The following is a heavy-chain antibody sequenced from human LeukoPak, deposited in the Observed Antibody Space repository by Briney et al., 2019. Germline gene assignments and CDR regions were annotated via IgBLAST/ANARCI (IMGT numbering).Heavy chain of an antibody. Sequence: PSETLSLTCTVSGGSISGYYWSWIRQPPGKGLEWIGHIYYSGSTNYNPSLKSRVTISADTSKNQFSLKMTSVTAADTAVYYCVRHPWRMGSRDYNFDDWGQGTLVTVSS. J-gene: IGHJ4*02. D-gene: IGHD3-16*01. CDR3: VRHPWRMGSRDYNFDD. CDR2: IYYSGST. CDR1: GGSISGYY. V-gene: IGHV4-59*08.